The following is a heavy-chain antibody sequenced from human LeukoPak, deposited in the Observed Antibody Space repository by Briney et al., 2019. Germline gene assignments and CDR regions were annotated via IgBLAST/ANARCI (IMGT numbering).Heavy chain of an antibody. CDR1: GGTFISYT. J-gene: IGHJ5*02. CDR2: IIPILGIA. Sequence: ASVKVSCKASGGTFISYTISWVRQAPGQGREWMGRIIPILGIANYAQKFQGRVTITADKSTSTAYMELSSLRSEDTAVYYCARDRGRPNWFDPWGQGTLVTVSP. D-gene: IGHD6-6*01. CDR3: ARDRGRPNWFDP. V-gene: IGHV1-69*04.